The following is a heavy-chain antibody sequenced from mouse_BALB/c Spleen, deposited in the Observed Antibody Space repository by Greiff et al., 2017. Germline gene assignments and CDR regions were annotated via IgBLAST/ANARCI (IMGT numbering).Heavy chain of an antibody. D-gene: IGHD2-2*01. Sequence: QVQLQQSAAELARPGASVKMSCKASGYTFTSYTMHWVKQRPGQGLEWIGYINPSSGYTEYNQKFKDKTTLTADKSSSTAYMQLSSLTSEDSAVYYCARSPYGYDGGFAYWGQGTLVTVSA. CDR3: ARSPYGYDGGFAY. J-gene: IGHJ3*01. CDR1: GYTFTSYT. CDR2: INPSSGYT. V-gene: IGHV1-4*02.